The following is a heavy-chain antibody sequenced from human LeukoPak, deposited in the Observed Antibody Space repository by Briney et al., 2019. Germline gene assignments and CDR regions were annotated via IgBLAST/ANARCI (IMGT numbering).Heavy chain of an antibody. Sequence: SETLSLTCTVSGGSISSYYWSWIRQPAGKGLEWIGRIYTSGSTNYNPSLKSRVTMSVDTSKNQFSLKLSSVTAADTAVYYCAGLRDRYNLFDYWGQGTLVTVSS. CDR3: AGLRDRYNLFDY. V-gene: IGHV4-4*07. D-gene: IGHD5-24*01. CDR2: IYTSGST. J-gene: IGHJ4*02. CDR1: GGSISSYY.